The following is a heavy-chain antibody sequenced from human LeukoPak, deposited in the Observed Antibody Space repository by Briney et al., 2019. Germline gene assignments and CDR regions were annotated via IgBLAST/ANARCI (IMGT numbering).Heavy chain of an antibody. CDR1: GGTFSSYA. V-gene: IGHV1-69*13. J-gene: IGHJ6*03. D-gene: IGHD3-3*01. Sequence: ASVKVSCQASGGTFSSYAISWVGQAPGQALEWMGGIFPIFVTADYAQKFQGRVTTPAAESTSTAYMELSSLRSEDTAVYCCARVISPLITIFGDYYTDVWGKGTTVTVSS. CDR3: ARVISPLITIFGDYYTDV. CDR2: IFPIFVTA.